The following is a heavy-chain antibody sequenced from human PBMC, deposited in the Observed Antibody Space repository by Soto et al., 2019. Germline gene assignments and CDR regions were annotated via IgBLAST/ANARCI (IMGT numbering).Heavy chain of an antibody. V-gene: IGHV4-61*01. J-gene: IGHJ4*02. Sequence: SETLSLTCTFSVGSVSIGSYSWSWIRQPPGKGLEWIGYIYYSGSTNYNPSLKSRVTISVDTSKNQFSLKLSSVTAADTAVYYCASFPVGAPRGLDYWGQGTMVTVSS. D-gene: IGHD1-26*01. CDR3: ASFPVGAPRGLDY. CDR1: VGSVSIGSYS. CDR2: IYYSGST.